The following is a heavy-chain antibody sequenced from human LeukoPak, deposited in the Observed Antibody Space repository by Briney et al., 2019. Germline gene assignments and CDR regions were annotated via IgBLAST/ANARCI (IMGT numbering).Heavy chain of an antibody. CDR2: ISYDGDAK. D-gene: IGHD3-10*01. CDR1: GFTFSSYV. CDR3: ARGSVTMVRDMDQ. J-gene: IGHJ4*02. Sequence: GSLRLSCAASGFTFSSYVMHWVRQAPGKGLEWVAVISYDGDAKYYADSVKGRFTISRDNSKNNLYLQMNSLGAKDTAVYFCARGSVTMVRDMDQWGLGTLVTVSS. V-gene: IGHV3-30-3*01.